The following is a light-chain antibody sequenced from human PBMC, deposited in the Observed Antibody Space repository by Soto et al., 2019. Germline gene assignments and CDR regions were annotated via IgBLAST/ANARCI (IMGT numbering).Light chain of an antibody. CDR3: QQYDSVFT. CDR2: GAS. CDR1: QDITNY. Sequence: DIQMTQSPSSLSASVGDRVTITCQASQDITNYLNWYQQKPGKAPNLLIYGASNLETGVPSRFSGSGSGTDFTFNISSLQAEDIGTYFCQQYDSVFTFGQGTRLEIK. V-gene: IGKV1-33*01. J-gene: IGKJ5*01.